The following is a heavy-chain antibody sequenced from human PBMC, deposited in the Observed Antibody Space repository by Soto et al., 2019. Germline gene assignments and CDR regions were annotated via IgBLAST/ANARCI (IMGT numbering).Heavy chain of an antibody. CDR3: AKGDYSTNYFDS. V-gene: IGHV3-23*01. D-gene: IGHD4-4*01. CDR1: GFTFSSYA. CDR2: ITGSGGST. Sequence: GGSLRLSCAASGFTFSSYAMRWVRQTPGKGLEWVSAITGSGGSTYNADSVKGRFTISRDNSKNTLYLQMNSLRAEDTAVYYCAKGDYSTNYFDSWGQGTLVTVSS. J-gene: IGHJ4*02.